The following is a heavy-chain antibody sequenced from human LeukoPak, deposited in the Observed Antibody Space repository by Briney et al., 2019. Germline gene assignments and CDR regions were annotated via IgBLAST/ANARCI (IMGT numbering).Heavy chain of an antibody. D-gene: IGHD7-27*01. J-gene: IGHJ3*02. CDR2: INPSGGST. V-gene: IGHV1-46*01. CDR1: GYTFTSYG. Sequence: ASVKVSCKASGYTFTSYGISWVRQAPGQGLEWMGIINPSGGSTSYAQKFQGRVTMTRDTSTSTVYMELSSLRSEDTAVYYCARDLTGEYDAFDIWGQGTMVTVSS. CDR3: ARDLTGEYDAFDI.